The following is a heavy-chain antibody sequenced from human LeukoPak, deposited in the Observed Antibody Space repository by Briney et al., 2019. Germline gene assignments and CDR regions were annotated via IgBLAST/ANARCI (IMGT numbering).Heavy chain of an antibody. CDR3: ARDEGGSYAKY. Sequence: SETLSLTCTVSGDSISSYYWSWIRQPAGQGLEWIGRIHPSGSTNYNPSLKSRVTLSVDTSKNQFSLKLSSVTAADTAVYYCARDEGGSYAKYWGQGTLVTVSS. D-gene: IGHD1-26*01. CDR1: GDSISSYY. V-gene: IGHV4-4*07. J-gene: IGHJ4*02. CDR2: IHPSGST.